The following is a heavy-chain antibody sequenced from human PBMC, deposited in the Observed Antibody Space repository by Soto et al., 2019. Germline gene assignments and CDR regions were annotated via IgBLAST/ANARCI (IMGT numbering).Heavy chain of an antibody. CDR2: ISYDGSNK. J-gene: IGHJ3*02. Sequence: QVQLVESGGGVVQPGRSLRLSCAASGFTFSSYAMHWVRQAPGKGLKWVAVISYDGSNKYYADSVKGRFTISRDNSKNTLYLQMNSLRAEDTAVYYCAREYYYGSSDIWGQGTMVTVSS. D-gene: IGHD3-10*01. CDR1: GFTFSSYA. V-gene: IGHV3-30-3*01. CDR3: AREYYYGSSDI.